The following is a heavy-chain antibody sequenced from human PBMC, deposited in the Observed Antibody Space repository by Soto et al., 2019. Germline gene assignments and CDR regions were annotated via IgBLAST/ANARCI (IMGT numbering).Heavy chain of an antibody. CDR3: ARDSLHYYDSSGYYFFDY. D-gene: IGHD3-22*01. V-gene: IGHV1-69*13. Sequence: SVKVSCKASGGTFSSYAISWVRQAPGQGLEWMGGIIPIFGTANYAQKFQGRVTITEDESTSTAYMELSSLRSEDTAVYYCARDSLHYYDSSGYYFFDYWGQGTLVTVSS. CDR1: GGTFSSYA. J-gene: IGHJ4*02. CDR2: IIPIFGTA.